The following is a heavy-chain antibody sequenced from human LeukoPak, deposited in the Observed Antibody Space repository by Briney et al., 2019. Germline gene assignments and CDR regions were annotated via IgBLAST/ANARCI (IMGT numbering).Heavy chain of an antibody. Sequence: GGPLRLSCAASGFTFISYEVLWVRQAPGKGVVWVSRINTDGSRTSYADSVKGRFTISRDNAKNTLYLQMNSLRAEDTGVYYCARELPREVTLDYWGQGTLVTVSS. J-gene: IGHJ4*02. CDR3: ARELPREVTLDY. D-gene: IGHD2-21*02. V-gene: IGHV3-74*01. CDR2: INTDGSRT. CDR1: GFTFISYE.